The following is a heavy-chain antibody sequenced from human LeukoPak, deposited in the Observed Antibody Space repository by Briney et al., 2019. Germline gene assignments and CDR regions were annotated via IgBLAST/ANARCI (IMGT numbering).Heavy chain of an antibody. D-gene: IGHD1-14*01. CDR1: GFNFSNYW. CDR2: IKKDGRDK. J-gene: IGHJ4*02. Sequence: GGPLTLSCAASGFNFSNYWMTWVRQAPGKGLEWVANIKKDGRDKYYVDFVKGRFTISKDNAKNSVYLQMNSLRADDTAVYYCARDSGMGFDYWGQGTLVTVSS. V-gene: IGHV3-7*01. CDR3: ARDSGMGFDY.